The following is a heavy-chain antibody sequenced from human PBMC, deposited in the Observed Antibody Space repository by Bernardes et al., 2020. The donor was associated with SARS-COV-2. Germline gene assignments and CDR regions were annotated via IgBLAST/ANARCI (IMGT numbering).Heavy chain of an antibody. CDR2: INPNSGGT. CDR1: GYTFTGYY. Sequence: ATTKDSCKASGYTFTGYYMHWVRQAPGQGLEWMGWINPNSGGTTYAQKFQGRVTMTRDTSISTAYMELSRLRSDDTAVYYCARSPTDYDSSGYYHKRDAFDIWGQGTMVTGSS. V-gene: IGHV1-2*02. J-gene: IGHJ3*02. D-gene: IGHD3-22*01. CDR3: ARSPTDYDSSGYYHKRDAFDI.